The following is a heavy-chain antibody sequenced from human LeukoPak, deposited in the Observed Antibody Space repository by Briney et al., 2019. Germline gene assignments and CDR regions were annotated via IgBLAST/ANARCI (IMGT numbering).Heavy chain of an antibody. CDR3: AREAVPYYTDSSTYAIDS. J-gene: IGHJ4*02. D-gene: IGHD3-22*01. CDR2: TYFKSKWYT. CDR1: GDSVSSKSAT. Sequence: SQTLSLTCALSGDSVSSKSATWNWIRQSPSRGLEWLGRTYFKSKWYTDYAVPVESRITIIPDTSRNQFSLQLNSVTPEDTAVYYCAREAVPYYTDSSTYAIDSWGQGTLVTVSS. V-gene: IGHV6-1*01.